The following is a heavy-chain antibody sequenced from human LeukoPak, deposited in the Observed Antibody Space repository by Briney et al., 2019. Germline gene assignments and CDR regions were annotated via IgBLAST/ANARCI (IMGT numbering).Heavy chain of an antibody. CDR2: IKQDGSEK. CDR1: GFTFSSYW. D-gene: IGHD5-12*01. CDR3: AIVGGYNHHFDY. V-gene: IGHV3-7*01. J-gene: IGHJ4*02. Sequence: PGGSLRLSCAASGFTFSSYWMSWVRQAPGKGLEWVANIKQDGSEKYYVDSVKGRFTVSRDNAKNSLYLQMNSLRAEDTAVYYCAIVGGYNHHFDYWGQGTLVTVSS.